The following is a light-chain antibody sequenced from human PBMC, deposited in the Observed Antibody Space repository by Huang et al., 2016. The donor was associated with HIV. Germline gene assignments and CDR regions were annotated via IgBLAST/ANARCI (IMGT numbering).Light chain of an antibody. CDR2: LGS. CDR1: QSLLHSNGHNY. CDR3: MQGLQSWT. Sequence: DIVMVQSPVSLSVTPGEAASITCRSSQSLLHSNGHNYLYCYRHKPGPSPQLLIYLGSTRAAGVPDRFSGSGSGTDFTLKINRVEADDVGVYYCMQGLQSWTFGQGTKVEI. V-gene: IGKV2-28*01. J-gene: IGKJ1*01.